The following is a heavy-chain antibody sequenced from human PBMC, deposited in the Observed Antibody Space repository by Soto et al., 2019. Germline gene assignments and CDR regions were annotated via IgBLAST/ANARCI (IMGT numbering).Heavy chain of an antibody. D-gene: IGHD6-13*01. CDR2: ISAYNCNT. Sequence: ASVKVSCKASGYTFPSYGISWVRQAPGQGLEWMGWISAYNCNTNYAQKLQGRVTMTTDTSTSTAYMELRSLRSDDTAVYYCARDGGYSSSWYSFDPWGQGTLVTVSS. CDR3: ARDGGYSSSWYSFDP. V-gene: IGHV1-18*04. J-gene: IGHJ5*02. CDR1: GYTFPSYG.